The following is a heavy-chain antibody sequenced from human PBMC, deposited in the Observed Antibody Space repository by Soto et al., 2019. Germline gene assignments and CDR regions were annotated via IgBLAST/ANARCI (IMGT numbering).Heavy chain of an antibody. V-gene: IGHV1-46*03. CDR1: GYTFTNYY. D-gene: IGHD3-16*01. J-gene: IGHJ3*01. Sequence: QVQLMQSGAEVKQPGASVKVSCKASGYTFTNYYMHWVRQVPGQGLEWMGIINPSGGGPAHAQNFRGRLTTTSDTSTTTIYLELNSLRTKDTAVYFCAGSDMGGDGSLDVWGQGKMVTVSS. CDR2: INPSGGGP. CDR3: AGSDMGGDGSLDV.